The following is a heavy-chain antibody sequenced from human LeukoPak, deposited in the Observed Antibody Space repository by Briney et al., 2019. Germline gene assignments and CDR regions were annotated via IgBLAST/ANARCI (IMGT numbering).Heavy chain of an antibody. CDR2: ISSSSSYI. Sequence: GGSLRLSCAASGFTFSSYSMNWVRQAPGKGLEWVSSISSSSSYIYYADSVKGRFTISRDNAKNSLYLQMSSLRAEDTAVYYCASGIAAAGKGYFQHWGQGTLVTVSS. J-gene: IGHJ1*01. D-gene: IGHD6-13*01. CDR3: ASGIAAAGKGYFQH. CDR1: GFTFSSYS. V-gene: IGHV3-21*01.